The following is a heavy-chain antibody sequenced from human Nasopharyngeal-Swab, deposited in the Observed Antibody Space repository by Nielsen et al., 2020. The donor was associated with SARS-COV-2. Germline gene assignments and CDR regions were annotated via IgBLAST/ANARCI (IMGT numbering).Heavy chain of an antibody. CDR3: ARDLAVAEYRGDYFDY. D-gene: IGHD6-19*01. J-gene: IGHJ4*02. V-gene: IGHV3-33*01. Sequence: VRQAPGKGLEWVAVIWYDGSNKYYADSVKGRFTISRDNPKNTLYLQMNSLRAEDTAVYYCARDLAVAEYRGDYFDYWGQGTLVTVSS. CDR2: IWYDGSNK.